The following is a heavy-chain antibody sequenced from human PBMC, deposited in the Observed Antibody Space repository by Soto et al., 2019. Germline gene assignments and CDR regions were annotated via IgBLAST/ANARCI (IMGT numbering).Heavy chain of an antibody. V-gene: IGHV4-59*01. Sequence: QVQLQESGPGLVKPSETLSLTCPVSGGSISSYYWSWIRQPPGRGLVWIGYIYYSGSTNYNPSLKSRDTISVDTSKNQFSLKLSSVTAADTAVYYCARWLRPYYFDYWGQGTLVPVSS. D-gene: IGHD5-12*01. CDR3: ARWLRPYYFDY. CDR2: IYYSGST. J-gene: IGHJ4*02. CDR1: GGSISSYY.